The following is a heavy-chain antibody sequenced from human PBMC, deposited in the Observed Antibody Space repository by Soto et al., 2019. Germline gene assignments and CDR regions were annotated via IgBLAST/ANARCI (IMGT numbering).Heavy chain of an antibody. J-gene: IGHJ6*02. CDR1: GFTLSRYT. CDR2: ILSDGSAK. D-gene: IGHD2-2*02. CDR3: ARGRELAHCSSTSCYTPYYYGMDV. V-gene: IGHV3-30-3*01. Sequence: GGSLRLSXGVSGFTLSRYTMHWVRQAPGKGLEWVALILSDGSAKYYADSVKGRFTISGDDSLYLEMTSLRSEDTAVYYCARGRELAHCSSTSCYTPYYYGMDVWGQGTTVTVSS.